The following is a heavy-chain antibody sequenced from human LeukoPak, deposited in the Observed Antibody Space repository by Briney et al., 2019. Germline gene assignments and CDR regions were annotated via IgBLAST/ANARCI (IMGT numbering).Heavy chain of an antibody. CDR2: IYNRGST. Sequence: PSETLSLTCTVSGGSISSYYWSWIRQPPGKGLEWIGYIYNRGSTKYNPSLKSRVTISADTSKNQFSLKLSSVTAADTAVYYCARLMLAHDAFDIWGQGTMVTVSS. CDR1: GGSISSYY. CDR3: ARLMLAHDAFDI. J-gene: IGHJ3*02. D-gene: IGHD2-8*01. V-gene: IGHV4-59*08.